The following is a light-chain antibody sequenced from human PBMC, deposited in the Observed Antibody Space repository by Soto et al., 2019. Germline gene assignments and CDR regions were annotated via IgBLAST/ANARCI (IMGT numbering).Light chain of an antibody. CDR2: SNA. CDR1: SSNIGTNF. CDR3: AAWDDSLSGWV. J-gene: IGLJ3*02. Sequence: QSVLTQPPSASGTPGQRVTISCSGSSSNIGTNFVYWYQQLQGTAPKLLIFSNAQRPSGVPDRLSGSRSGTSASLAISGLRSEDEADYYCAAWDDSLSGWVFGGGTKRTVL. V-gene: IGLV1-47*02.